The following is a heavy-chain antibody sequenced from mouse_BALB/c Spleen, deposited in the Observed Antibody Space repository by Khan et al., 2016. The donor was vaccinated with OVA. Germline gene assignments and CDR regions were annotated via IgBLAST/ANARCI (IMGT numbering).Heavy chain of an antibody. Sequence: EVQLVESGGGLLHPGGSRKLSCPAPGSTFRSNEMHWFLRAPGGGRGWLAYFRGDSNTIYYAATVKGRLPISRDNPRNTLFLQMTSLMSEDTAMYYCATSYFYGYYFDYWGPGTTLTVSS. D-gene: IGHD1-1*01. CDR3: ATSYFYGYYFDY. V-gene: IGHV5-17*02. CDR2: FRGDSNTI. J-gene: IGHJ2*01. CDR1: GSTFRSNE.